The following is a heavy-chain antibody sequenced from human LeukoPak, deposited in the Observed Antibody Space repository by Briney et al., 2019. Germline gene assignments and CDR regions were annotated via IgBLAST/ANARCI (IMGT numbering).Heavy chain of an antibody. Sequence: GGSLRLSCAASGFTFSSNYMSWVRQAPGKGLEWVSVIYSGGSTYYADSVKGRFTISRDNSKNTLYLQMNSLRAEDTAVYYCARVERGSSWNYYYYYYMDVWGKGTTVTISS. CDR2: IYSGGST. CDR3: ARVERGSSWNYYYYYYMDV. J-gene: IGHJ6*03. V-gene: IGHV3-66*01. CDR1: GFTFSSNY. D-gene: IGHD6-13*01.